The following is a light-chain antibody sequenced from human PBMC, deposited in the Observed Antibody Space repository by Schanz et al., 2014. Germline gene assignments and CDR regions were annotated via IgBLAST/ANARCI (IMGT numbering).Light chain of an antibody. CDR3: QQYGSSPT. Sequence: EIVLTQSPGTLSLSPGERATLSCRASQSVYANFLAWYQQKPGQAPRLLIFGASSRATGIPDRVSGSGSGTEFTLTVTRLEPEDFAVYYCQQYGSSPTFGQGTKLEIK. J-gene: IGKJ2*01. CDR2: GAS. CDR1: QSVYANF. V-gene: IGKV3-20*01.